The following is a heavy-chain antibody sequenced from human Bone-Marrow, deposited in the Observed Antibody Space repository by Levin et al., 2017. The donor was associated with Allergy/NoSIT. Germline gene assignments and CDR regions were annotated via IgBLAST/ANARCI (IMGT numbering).Heavy chain of an antibody. D-gene: IGHD3-16*01. CDR2: IDPTDPYG. V-gene: IGHV5-10-1*01. Sequence: GESLKISCQVSGYTFSDYWISWVRQMPGKGLEWMGRIDPTDPYGDYSPSFEGHVTISADRSIKTAYLQWSSLRASDSAIYYCARTAIPSRMIRATSHVQNFDSWGQGTLVTVSS. CDR3: ARTAIPSRMIRATSHVQNFDS. CDR1: GYTFSDYW. J-gene: IGHJ4*02.